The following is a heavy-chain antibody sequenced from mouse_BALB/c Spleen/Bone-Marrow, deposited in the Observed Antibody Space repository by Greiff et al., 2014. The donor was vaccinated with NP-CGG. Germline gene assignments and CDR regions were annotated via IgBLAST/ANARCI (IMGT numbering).Heavy chain of an antibody. CDR2: IDPANGNT. CDR3: ARYGNYCYAMDY. CDR1: GFNIKDTY. V-gene: IGHV14-3*02. J-gene: IGHJ4*01. Sequence: VQLQQSGAELVKPGASVKLSCTASGFNIKDTYMHWVKQRPEQGLEWIGRIDPANGNTKYDPKFQGKATITADTSSNTAYLQXSXXXXEDXAVYYCARYGNYCYAMDYWGQGTSVTVSS. D-gene: IGHD2-1*01.